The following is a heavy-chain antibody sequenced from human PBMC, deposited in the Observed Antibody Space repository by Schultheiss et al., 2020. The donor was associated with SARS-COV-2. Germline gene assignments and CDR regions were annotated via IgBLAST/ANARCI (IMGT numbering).Heavy chain of an antibody. V-gene: IGHV3-23*01. D-gene: IGHD4-11*01. CDR3: ARGKTVTTHLYHYMDV. CDR1: AFTFRNYW. CDR2: IIATGRST. J-gene: IGHJ6*03. Sequence: GESLKISCVASAFTFRNYWMGWDRQAPGKGLEWVSGIIATGRSTYYADSVKGRFTISRDNAKNSLYLQMNSLRDEDTAVYYCARGKTVTTHLYHYMDVWGKGTTVTVSS.